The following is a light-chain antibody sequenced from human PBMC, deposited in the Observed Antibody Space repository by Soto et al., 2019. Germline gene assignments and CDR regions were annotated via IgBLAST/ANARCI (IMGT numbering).Light chain of an antibody. J-gene: IGKJ2*01. V-gene: IGKV3-15*01. CDR2: VAS. CDR3: QQYNNWLYS. CDR1: QSVSSN. Sequence: IVMTKSPATLSVSPGERATLSCRASQSVSSNLAWYQQKPGQAPRLLIYVASTRATGIPARFSGSGSGTEFTLTISSLQSEDFAVYYCQQYNNWLYSFGQGTKLEIK.